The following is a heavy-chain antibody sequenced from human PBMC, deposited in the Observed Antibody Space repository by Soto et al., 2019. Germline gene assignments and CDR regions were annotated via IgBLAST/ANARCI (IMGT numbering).Heavy chain of an antibody. CDR3: ADRRRPGGDLSTGDFDY. Sequence: QITLSESGPAVLKSTETLTLTCKFSGFSLKTNGVGVGWIRQSPGKALEWLAFIYWDDDKRYSPSLKNRLSNTKDAPKQQVLLTLAFMDPISTGTNYCADRRRPGGDLSTGDFDYWGQGTLVTVFS. CDR2: IYWDDDK. D-gene: IGHD3-10*01. J-gene: IGHJ4*02. V-gene: IGHV2-5*02. CDR1: GFSLKTNGVG.